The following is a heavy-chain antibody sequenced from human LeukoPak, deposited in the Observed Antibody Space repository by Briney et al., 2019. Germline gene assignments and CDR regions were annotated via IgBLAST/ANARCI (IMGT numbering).Heavy chain of an antibody. V-gene: IGHV4-61*02. CDR1: GGSISSGSYY. Sequence: SETLSLTCTVSGGSISSGSYYWSWIRQPAGKGLEWIGRIYTSGSTNYNPSLKSRVTISVDTSKNQFSLKLSSVTAADTAVYYCARTTYYDFWSGFLDPWGQGTLVTVSS. J-gene: IGHJ5*02. CDR2: IYTSGST. CDR3: ARTTYYDFWSGFLDP. D-gene: IGHD3-3*01.